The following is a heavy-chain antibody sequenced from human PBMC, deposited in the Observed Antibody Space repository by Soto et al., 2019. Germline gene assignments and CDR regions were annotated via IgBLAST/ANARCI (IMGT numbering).Heavy chain of an antibody. CDR3: ARETNPYSSSSHAFDI. V-gene: IGHV3-21*01. J-gene: IGHJ3*02. Sequence: PGGSLRLSCAASGITFSSYSMSWVRQAPGKGLEWVSSISSTGTYIDYADSVKGRFTISRDNAKNSLFLQMDSLRAEDAALYYCARETNPYSSSSHAFDIWGQGTMVTVSS. CDR2: ISSTGTYI. CDR1: GITFSSYS. D-gene: IGHD6-6*01.